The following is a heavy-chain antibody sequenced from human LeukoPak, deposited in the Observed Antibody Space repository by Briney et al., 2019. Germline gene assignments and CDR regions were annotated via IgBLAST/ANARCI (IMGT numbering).Heavy chain of an antibody. J-gene: IGHJ6*03. CDR3: ARGYSSSFLYYYYYYYMDV. D-gene: IGHD6-13*01. CDR1: GYTFSGYY. CDR2: INPNSGGT. Sequence: ASVKVSCKASGYTFSGYYLHWVRQAPGQGLEWMGWINPNSGGTNYAQKFQGRVTMTRDTSISTAYMELSRLRSDDTAVYYCARGYSSSFLYYYYYYYMDVWGKGTTVTISS. V-gene: IGHV1-2*02.